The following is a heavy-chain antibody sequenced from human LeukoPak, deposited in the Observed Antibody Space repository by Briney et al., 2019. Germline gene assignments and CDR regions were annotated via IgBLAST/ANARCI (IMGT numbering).Heavy chain of an antibody. D-gene: IGHD1-20*01. Sequence: PGGSLRPSCAASGFTFSSYWMHWVRQAPGKGLVWVSRIDNDGSGTSYADSVKGRFTISRDNAKNRLYVQMNSLRAEDTGVYYCAKPWSLTSSYVPADYWGQGSLVTVSS. CDR2: IDNDGSGT. CDR1: GFTFSSYW. CDR3: AKPWSLTSSYVPADY. J-gene: IGHJ4*02. V-gene: IGHV3-74*01.